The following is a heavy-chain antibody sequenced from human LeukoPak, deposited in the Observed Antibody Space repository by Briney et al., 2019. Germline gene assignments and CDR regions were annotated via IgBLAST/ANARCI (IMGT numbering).Heavy chain of an antibody. J-gene: IGHJ4*02. D-gene: IGHD6-19*01. CDR2: IHHSGTT. CDR1: GYYVDSGYF. CDR3: ARDIGSGWSPGY. V-gene: IGHV4-38-2*02. Sequence: PSETLSLTCIVSGYYVDSGYFWGWIRQPPGKGLEWIGNIHHSGTTYYNPSLKSRVTISVDTSKNQFSLNLNSVTAADTAFYYCARDIGSGWSPGYWGQGTLVTVSS.